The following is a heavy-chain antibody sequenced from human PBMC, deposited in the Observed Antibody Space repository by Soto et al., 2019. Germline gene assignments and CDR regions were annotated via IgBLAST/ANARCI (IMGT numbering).Heavy chain of an antibody. CDR1: GFTFSYYN. Sequence: EVQLVESGGGLVKPGGSLRLSCAASGFTFSYYNMNWVRQAPGKGLEWVSSISSSSSYIYYADAVKGRFTISRDNAKNSLYLQMNSLRPEDTDMYDCARGGSGNYYSLYWGQGTLVTVSS. V-gene: IGHV3-21*01. CDR2: ISSSSSYI. J-gene: IGHJ4*02. CDR3: ARGGSGNYYSLY. D-gene: IGHD3-10*01.